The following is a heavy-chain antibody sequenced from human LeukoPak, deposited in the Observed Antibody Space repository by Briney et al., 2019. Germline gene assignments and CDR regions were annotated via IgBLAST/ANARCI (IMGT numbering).Heavy chain of an antibody. CDR2: IYYSGST. CDR3: ARVRYGDSDFDY. CDR1: GGSISSGGYY. V-gene: IGHV4-31*03. J-gene: IGHJ4*02. D-gene: IGHD4-17*01. Sequence: SQTLSLTCTVSGGSISSGGYYWSWLRQHPGKGLEWIGYIYYSGSTYYNPSLKSRVTISVDTSKNQFSLKLSSVTAADTAVYYCARVRYGDSDFDYWGQGTLVTVSS.